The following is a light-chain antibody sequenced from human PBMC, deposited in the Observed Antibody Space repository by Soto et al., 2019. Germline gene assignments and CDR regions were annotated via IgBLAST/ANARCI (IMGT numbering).Light chain of an antibody. J-gene: IGKJ1*01. CDR3: QQYSIWRR. Sequence: ITQSPATLSRKKGERVTLSCRASEIVSTNLAWYQQKAGQATRLLIYAASTRATGIPARFSGSGSGTEFTLTICSLQSADCAVYYCQQYSIWRRFAHGSKV. V-gene: IGKV3-15*01. CDR1: EIVSTN. CDR2: AAS.